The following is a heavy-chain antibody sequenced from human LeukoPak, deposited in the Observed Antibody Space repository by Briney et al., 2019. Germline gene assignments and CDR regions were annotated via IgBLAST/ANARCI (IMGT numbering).Heavy chain of an antibody. CDR3: ARDKNGAIAVAGIFSASLDS. CDR1: GGSISSSSYY. J-gene: IGHJ3*02. Sequence: SETLSLTCTVSGGSISSSSYYWGWIRQPPGKGLEWIGSIYYSGSTYYNPSLKSRVTISVDTSKNQFSLKLSSVTAADTAVYYCARDKNGAIAVAGIFSASLDSAGQRPMATAS. D-gene: IGHD6-19*01. CDR2: IYYSGST. V-gene: IGHV4-39*07.